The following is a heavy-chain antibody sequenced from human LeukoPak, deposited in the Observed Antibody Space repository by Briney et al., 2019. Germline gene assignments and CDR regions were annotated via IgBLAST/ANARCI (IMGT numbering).Heavy chain of an antibody. CDR1: GFTFSSYA. J-gene: IGHJ2*01. V-gene: IGHV3-23*01. CDR2: ISGSGGST. CDR3: AKDSHYYDSSGYYYWNFDL. Sequence: GGSLRLSCAASGFTFSSYAMRWVRQAPGKGLEWVSAISGSGGSTYYADSVKGRFTISRDNSKNTLYLQMNSLRAEDTAVYYCAKDSHYYDSSGYYYWNFDLWGRGTLVTVSS. D-gene: IGHD3-22*01.